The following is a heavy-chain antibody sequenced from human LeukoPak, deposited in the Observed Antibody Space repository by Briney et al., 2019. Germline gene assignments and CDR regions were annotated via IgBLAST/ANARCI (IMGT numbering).Heavy chain of an antibody. V-gene: IGHV1-2*02. Sequence: ASVKVSCKASGYTFTVYYIHWVRQAPGQGLEWMGWINPNSGGTNYAQKFQVRVTMTMDTSISTAYMELSRLRSDDTAVYSCAREATAMGSFDYWGQGTLVTVSS. CDR2: INPNSGGT. D-gene: IGHD5-18*01. J-gene: IGHJ4*02. CDR1: GYTFTVYY. CDR3: AREATAMGSFDY.